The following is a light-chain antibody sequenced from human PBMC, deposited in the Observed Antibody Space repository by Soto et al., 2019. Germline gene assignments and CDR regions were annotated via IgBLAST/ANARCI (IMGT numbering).Light chain of an antibody. CDR2: GAS. CDR3: QQYGSSPIT. V-gene: IGKV3-20*01. CDR1: QSVSSSY. Sequence: EIVLTQSPGTLSLSPGERATLSCRASQSVSSSYLAWYQQKPGQAPRPLIYGASSRATGIPDRFSGSGSGTDFTLTISRLEPEDFAVYYCQQYGSSPITFGPGTKVDIK. J-gene: IGKJ3*01.